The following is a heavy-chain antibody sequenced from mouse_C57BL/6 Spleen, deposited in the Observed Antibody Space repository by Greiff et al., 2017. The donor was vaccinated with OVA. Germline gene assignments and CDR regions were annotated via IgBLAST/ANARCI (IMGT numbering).Heavy chain of an antibody. V-gene: IGHV1-22*01. CDR2: INPNNGGT. CDR3: ARNYGSSYNYAMDY. J-gene: IGHJ4*01. D-gene: IGHD1-1*01. CDR1: GYTFTDYN. Sequence: VQLKESGPELVKPGASVKMSCKASGYTFTDYNMHWVKQSHGKSLEWIGYINPNNGGTSYNQKFKGKATLTVNKSSSTAYMELRSLTSEDSAVYYCARNYGSSYNYAMDYWGQGTSVTVSS.